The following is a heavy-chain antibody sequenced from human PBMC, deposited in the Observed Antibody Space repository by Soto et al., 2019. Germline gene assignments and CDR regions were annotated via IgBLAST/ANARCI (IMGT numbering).Heavy chain of an antibody. D-gene: IGHD3-16*02. CDR1: GFTLRNYW. CDR2: IKEDGGGK. Sequence: EVQLVESGGGSVQPGGSLRISCATSGFTLRNYWMVWVRQAPGKGLEWVANIKEDGGGKYFGDSVRGRFTVSRDNAKNSLYLQMNNLRAEDTAVYYCARDGYGYNSLDNWGQGTLVTVSS. CDR3: ARDGYGYNSLDN. J-gene: IGHJ4*02. V-gene: IGHV3-7*01.